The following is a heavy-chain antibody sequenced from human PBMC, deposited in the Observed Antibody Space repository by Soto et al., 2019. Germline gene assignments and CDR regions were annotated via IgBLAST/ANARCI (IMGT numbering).Heavy chain of an antibody. V-gene: IGHV3-30*04. CDR2: ISDDGRNK. J-gene: IGHJ6*02. D-gene: IGHD5-12*01. Sequence: QVQLVESGGGVVQPGRSLRLSCAASGFTFSSYTMHWVRQAPGKGLEWVADISDDGRNKYYADSVKGRFTISRDNSKNILYLRMNSLRAEDTAVYYCARDGWLDIVATNYYYYFGLDVWGQGTTVTVSS. CDR3: ARDGWLDIVATNYYYYFGLDV. CDR1: GFTFSSYT.